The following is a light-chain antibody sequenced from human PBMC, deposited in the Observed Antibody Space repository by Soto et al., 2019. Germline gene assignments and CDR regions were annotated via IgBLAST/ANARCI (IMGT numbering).Light chain of an antibody. V-gene: IGLV2-14*01. Sequence: QSALTQPASVSGSPGQSITISCTGTSSDIGAYNYVSWYQQHPGKAPKLMIYEVTNRPSGISDRFSASRSGNMASLSISGLQAEDEADYFCSSYSSAVAFVFGTGTKVTVL. J-gene: IGLJ1*01. CDR2: EVT. CDR3: SSYSSAVAFV. CDR1: SSDIGAYNY.